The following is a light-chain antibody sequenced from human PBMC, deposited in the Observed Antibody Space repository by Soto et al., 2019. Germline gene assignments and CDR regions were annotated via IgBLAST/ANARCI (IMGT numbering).Light chain of an antibody. CDR3: QQYAAHSQVT. J-gene: IGKJ2*01. CDR2: RAS. V-gene: IGKV1-5*03. Sequence: DIQMTQSPSTVSASVGDRVAITCRASQSISTSLAWYQQKPGKAPRLLIYRASSLEEGVPSRFSGSGPGTAFTLTIGGLQTDDFATYYCQQYAAHSQVTFGQGTKLEI. CDR1: QSISTS.